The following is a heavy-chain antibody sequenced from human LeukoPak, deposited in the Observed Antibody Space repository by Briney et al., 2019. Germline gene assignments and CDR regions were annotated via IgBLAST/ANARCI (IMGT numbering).Heavy chain of an antibody. D-gene: IGHD3-22*01. CDR1: GGTFSSYA. Sequence: PVKVSCKASGGTFSSYAISWVRQAPGQGLEWMGRIIPIFGTANYAQKFQGRVTITTDESTSTAYMELSSLRSEDTAVYYCARFGSSYYDSSGYFMSFDYWGQGTLVTVSS. V-gene: IGHV1-69*05. CDR2: IIPIFGTA. J-gene: IGHJ4*02. CDR3: ARFGSSYYDSSGYFMSFDY.